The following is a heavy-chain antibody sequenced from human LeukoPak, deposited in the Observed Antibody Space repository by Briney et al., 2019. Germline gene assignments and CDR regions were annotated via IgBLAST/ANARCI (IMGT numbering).Heavy chain of an antibody. CDR3: ARVKGDLIDY. CDR1: GFTFSRYD. J-gene: IGHJ4*02. CDR2: IAYDGNNK. V-gene: IGHV3-30-3*01. Sequence: PGGSLRLSCVASGFTFSRYDVHWVRQAPGKGLEWVAVIAYDGNNKIYADSVKGRFTISRDNAKNSLYLQMNSLRAEDTALYYCARVKGDLIDYWGQGTLVTVSS. D-gene: IGHD3-16*01.